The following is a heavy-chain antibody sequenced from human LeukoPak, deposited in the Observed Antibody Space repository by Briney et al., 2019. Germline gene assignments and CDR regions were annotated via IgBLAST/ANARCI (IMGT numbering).Heavy chain of an antibody. J-gene: IGHJ4*02. V-gene: IGHV1-69*13. D-gene: IGHD3-3*01. CDR3: ARAPPGGYDFWSGYQYYFDY. Sequence: SVRVSCKASGGTFSSYAISWVRQAPGQGLEWMGGIIPIFGTANYAQKFQGRVTITADESTSTAYMELSSLRSEDTAVYYCARAPPGGYDFWSGYQYYFDYWGQGTLVTVSS. CDR1: GGTFSSYA. CDR2: IIPIFGTA.